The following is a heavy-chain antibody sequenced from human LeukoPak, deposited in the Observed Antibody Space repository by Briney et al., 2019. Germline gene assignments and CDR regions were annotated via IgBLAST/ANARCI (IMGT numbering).Heavy chain of an antibody. J-gene: IGHJ4*02. CDR3: AKRYGSGSYGYFDY. CDR2: ISSSSSYI. CDR1: GFTFSSYS. D-gene: IGHD3-10*01. V-gene: IGHV3-21*01. Sequence: GGSLRLSCAASGFTFSSYSMNWVRQAPGKGLEWVSSISSSSSYIYYADSVKGRFTISRDNAKNSLYLQMNSLRAEDTAVYYCAKRYGSGSYGYFDYWGQGTLVTVSS.